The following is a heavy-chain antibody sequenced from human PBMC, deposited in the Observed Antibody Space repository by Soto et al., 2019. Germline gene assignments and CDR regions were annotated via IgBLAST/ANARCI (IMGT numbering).Heavy chain of an antibody. CDR2: ISAYNGNT. J-gene: IGHJ5*02. D-gene: IGHD3-3*01. CDR3: ARVLDTTYYDFWSGHSPWFDP. CDR1: GYTFTSYG. Sequence: ASVKVSCKASGYTFTSYGISWVRQAPGQGLEWMGWISAYNGNTNYAQKLQGRVTMTTDTSTSTAYMELRSLRSDDTAVYYCARVLDTTYYDFWSGHSPWFDPWGQGTLVTVSS. V-gene: IGHV1-18*01.